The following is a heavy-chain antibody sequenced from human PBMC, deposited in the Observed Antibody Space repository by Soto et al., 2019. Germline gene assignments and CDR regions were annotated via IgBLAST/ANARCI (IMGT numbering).Heavy chain of an antibody. V-gene: IGHV1-46*01. J-gene: IGHJ4*02. Sequence: QVQLVQSGAEVKKSGASVKVSCKASGYTFTSHYIHWVRQAPGQGLEWMAIINPYGGSTNYAQKFRGRVTLTMDTSTSTVYIEVSSLRSEDTAVYYCARDLAAAGLWGQGTLVTVSS. CDR1: GYTFTSHY. CDR3: ARDLAAAGL. CDR2: INPYGGST. D-gene: IGHD6-13*01.